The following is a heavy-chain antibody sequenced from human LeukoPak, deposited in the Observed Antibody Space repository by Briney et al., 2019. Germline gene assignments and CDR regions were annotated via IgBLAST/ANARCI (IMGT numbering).Heavy chain of an antibody. D-gene: IGHD6-13*01. V-gene: IGHV4-34*01. CDR1: GGGSFSDYS. CDR2: ITHAAIL. J-gene: IGHJ4*02. Sequence: SETLSLTCAVSGGGSFSDYSWNWIRQSPGKGLEWVGEITHAAILNYNPSLKGRVAISVDTFKSQVSLKLDSMTAADTAMYYCARGRGEAAGLDHWGQGTLVTVSS. CDR3: ARGRGEAAGLDH.